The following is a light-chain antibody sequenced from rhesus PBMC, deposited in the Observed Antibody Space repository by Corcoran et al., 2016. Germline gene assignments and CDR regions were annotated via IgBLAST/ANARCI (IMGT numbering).Light chain of an antibody. CDR3: LQHNSYPYS. V-gene: IGKV1-28*03. CDR1: QGISSY. CDR2: DAS. J-gene: IGKJ2*01. Sequence: DIQMTQSPSSLSASVGDTVTITCRASQGISSYLNWFQQKPGKAPTLLIYDASSLESGVPSRFSGRGSWTDFTLTISSLQPEDFAAYYCLQHNSYPYSFGQGTKVEIK.